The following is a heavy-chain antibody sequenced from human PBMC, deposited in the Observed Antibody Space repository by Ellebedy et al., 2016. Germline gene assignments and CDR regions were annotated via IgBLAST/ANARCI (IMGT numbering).Heavy chain of an antibody. J-gene: IGHJ6*02. V-gene: IGHV4-34*01. CDR1: GGSFSGYY. CDR3: ARGRYYYGSGSNYYYGMDV. Sequence: SETLSLXXAVYGGSFSGYYWSWIRQPPGKGLEWIGEINHSGSTNYNPSLKSRVTISVDTSKNQFSLMLSSVTAADTAVYYCARGRYYYGSGSNYYYGMDVWGQGTTVTVSS. D-gene: IGHD3-10*01. CDR2: INHSGST.